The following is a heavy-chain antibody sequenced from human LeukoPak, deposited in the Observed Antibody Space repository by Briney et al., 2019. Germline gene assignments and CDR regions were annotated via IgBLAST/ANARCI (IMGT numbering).Heavy chain of an antibody. D-gene: IGHD3-10*01. CDR1: GYTFTGYY. V-gene: IGHV1-2*02. Sequence: GASVKVSCKASGYTFTGYYMHWVRQAPGQGLEWMGWINPNSGGTNYAQKFQGRVTMTRDTSISTAYMELSRLRSDDTAVYYCASVLLWFGESSYYYYYGMDVWGQGTTVTVSS. CDR2: INPNSGGT. CDR3: ASVLLWFGESSYYYYYGMDV. J-gene: IGHJ6*02.